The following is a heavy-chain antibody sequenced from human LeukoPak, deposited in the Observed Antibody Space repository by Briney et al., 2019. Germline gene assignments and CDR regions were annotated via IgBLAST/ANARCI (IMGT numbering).Heavy chain of an antibody. V-gene: IGHV4-30-4*01. CDR3: AREDRGWYYFDY. Sequence: SETLSLTCTVSGGSISSGDYYWSWIRQPPGKSLEWIGYIYYSGSTYYNPSLKSRVTISVDTSKNQFPLKLSSVTAADTAVYYCAREDRGWYYFDYWGQGTLVTVSS. D-gene: IGHD6-19*01. CDR1: GGSISSGDYY. J-gene: IGHJ4*02. CDR2: IYYSGST.